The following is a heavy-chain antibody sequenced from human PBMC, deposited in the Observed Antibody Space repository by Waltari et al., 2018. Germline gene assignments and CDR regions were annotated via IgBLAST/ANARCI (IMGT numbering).Heavy chain of an antibody. CDR3: ARGERIAVAAPGY. CDR1: GYTFTSYD. V-gene: IGHV1-8*03. D-gene: IGHD6-19*01. Sequence: QVQLVQSGAEVKKPGASVKVSCKASGYTFTSYDINWVRQATGQGLEWMGWMNPNSGNTGYAQKFQGRGTITRHTSISTAYMEVRRLRSEDTAVYYCARGERIAVAAPGYWGQGTLVTVSS. J-gene: IGHJ4*02. CDR2: MNPNSGNT.